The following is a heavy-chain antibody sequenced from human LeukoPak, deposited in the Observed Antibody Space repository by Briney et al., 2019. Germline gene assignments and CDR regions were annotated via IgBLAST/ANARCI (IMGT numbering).Heavy chain of an antibody. D-gene: IGHD3-3*01. V-gene: IGHV3-21*01. CDR3: ARDVRVFDAFDI. CDR2: ISSSSSYI. J-gene: IGHJ3*02. CDR1: GFTFSSYS. Sequence: GGSLRLSCAASGFTFSSYSMNWVRQAPGKGLEWVSSISSSSSYIYYADSVKGRFTISRDNAKNSLYLQMNSLRAEDTAVYYCARDVRVFDAFDIWGQGTMAPSLQ.